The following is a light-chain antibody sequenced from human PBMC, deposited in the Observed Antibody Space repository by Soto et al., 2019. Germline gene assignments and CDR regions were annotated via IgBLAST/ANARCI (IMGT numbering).Light chain of an antibody. J-gene: IGLJ2*01. CDR3: SAYAISLVV. CDR1: SSDIGAYNY. Sequence: QSALTQPPSASGSPGQSVTISCTGTSSDIGAYNYVSWYRQYPDKAPKLLVYQVTKRPSGVPDRFSGSKSGNTAALTVSGLQAEDEAVYYCSAYAISLVVFGGGTKLTVL. CDR2: QVT. V-gene: IGLV2-8*01.